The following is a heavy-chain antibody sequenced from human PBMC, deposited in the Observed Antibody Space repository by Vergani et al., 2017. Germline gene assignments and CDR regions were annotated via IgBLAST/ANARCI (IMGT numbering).Heavy chain of an antibody. CDR2: IDWVDDK. V-gene: IGHV2-70*15. D-gene: IGHD5-18*01. CDR1: GFSLSTSGLC. Sequence: QVTLRDSGPALLKPTQTLTLTCTFSGFSLSTSGLCVSWIRQPPGKALEWLARIDWVDDKYYSTSLKTRLTISKDTSKNQVVLTMTNMDPVDTATYYCARTGYSYSKAFDYWGQGTLVTDSS. CDR3: ARTGYSYSKAFDY. J-gene: IGHJ4*02.